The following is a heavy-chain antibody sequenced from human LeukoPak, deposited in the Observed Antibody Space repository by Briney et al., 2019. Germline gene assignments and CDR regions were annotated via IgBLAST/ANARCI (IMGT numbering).Heavy chain of an antibody. CDR1: GDSVSSNIAA. J-gene: IGHJ4*02. CDR2: TYFRSKWYS. CDR3: GRGGWYVLA. V-gene: IGHV6-1*01. D-gene: IGHD6-19*01. Sequence: SQTLSLTCAISGDSVSSNIAAWDWIRQSPSRGPEWLGRTYFRSKWYSDYAVSVKSRITINPDTSKNQFSLQLNSVTPEDTAVYYCGRGGWYVLAWGQGTLVTVSS.